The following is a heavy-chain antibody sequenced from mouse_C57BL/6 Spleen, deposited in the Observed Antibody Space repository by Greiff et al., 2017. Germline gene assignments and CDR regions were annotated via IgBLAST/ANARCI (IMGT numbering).Heavy chain of an antibody. V-gene: IGHV1-20*01. Sequence: EVQLQQPGPELVKPGASVKISCKASGYSFTGYFMNWVMQSHGQSLEWIGRINPYNGDTFYNQKFKGKATLTVDKSSSTAHMELRSLTSEDSAVYYCARLTTVSSYGDYWGQGTTLTVSS. CDR1: GYSFTGYF. J-gene: IGHJ2*01. CDR3: ARLTTVSSYGDY. D-gene: IGHD1-1*01. CDR2: INPYNGDT.